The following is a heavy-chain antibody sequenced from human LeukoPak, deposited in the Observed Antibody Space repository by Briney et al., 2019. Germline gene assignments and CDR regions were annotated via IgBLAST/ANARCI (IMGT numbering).Heavy chain of an antibody. D-gene: IGHD3-3*01. V-gene: IGHV3-43*02. Sequence: GGSLRLSCAASGFTFDDYAMHWPRHAPGKGLEWVSHISGCDGRTYYADSVKGRFPIHRQHNKNSLYLQMNSLRTEDTALYYWTKDFGVARQHVLRFLAWSALRDASDYWGQGTVVTVSS. CDR3: TKDFGVARQHVLRFLAWSALRDASDY. CDR1: GFTFDDYA. CDR2: ISGCDGRT. J-gene: IGHJ4*02.